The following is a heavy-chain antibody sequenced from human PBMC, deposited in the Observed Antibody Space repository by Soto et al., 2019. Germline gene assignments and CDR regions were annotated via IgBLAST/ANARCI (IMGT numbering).Heavy chain of an antibody. Sequence: EVLLLESGGGLVQPGGSLRLSCAASGFTFSSYAMSWVRQAPGKGLEWVSAISGSGGSTYYADSVKGRFTISRDNSKHPLYLQMSSPRAEDTAVYYCAKSRLGYCSGGSCYSASNSGQGTLVTVS. J-gene: IGHJ4*02. CDR1: GFTFSSYA. V-gene: IGHV3-23*01. CDR3: AKSRLGYCSGGSCYSASN. CDR2: ISGSGGST. D-gene: IGHD2-15*01.